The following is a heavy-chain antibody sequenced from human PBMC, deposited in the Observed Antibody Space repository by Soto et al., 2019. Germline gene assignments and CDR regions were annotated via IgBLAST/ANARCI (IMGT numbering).Heavy chain of an antibody. V-gene: IGHV1-69*02. CDR3: AMEYCSSTSCYRDY. CDR1: GGTFSSYT. Sequence: QVQLVQSGAEVKKPGSSVKVSCKASGGTFSSYTISWVRQAPGQGLEWMGRIIPILGIANYAQKFQGRVTLTADKSTSTAYMERSSLRTEDTAVYYCAMEYCSSTSCYRDYWGQGTLVTVSS. D-gene: IGHD2-2*02. CDR2: IIPILGIA. J-gene: IGHJ4*02.